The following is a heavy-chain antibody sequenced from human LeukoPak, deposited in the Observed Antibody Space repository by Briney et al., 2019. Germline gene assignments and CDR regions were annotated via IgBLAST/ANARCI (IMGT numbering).Heavy chain of an antibody. CDR1: GGTFSSYA. D-gene: IGHD5-18*01. V-gene: IGHV1-69*04. Sequence: VASVKVSCKASGGTFSSYAISWVRQAPGQGLEWMGRIIPILGIANYAQKFQGRVTITADKSTSTAYMELSSLRSEDTAVYYCARGDTARTNAFDIWGQGTMVTVSS. CDR3: ARGDTARTNAFDI. J-gene: IGHJ3*02. CDR2: IIPILGIA.